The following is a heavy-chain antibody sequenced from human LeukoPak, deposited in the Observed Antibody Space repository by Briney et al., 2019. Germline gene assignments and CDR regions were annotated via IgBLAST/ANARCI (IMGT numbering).Heavy chain of an antibody. D-gene: IGHD2-15*01. CDR3: TRDLLLGGFPPFYFDY. CDR1: GFTFSSYA. CDR2: TSHDGNNK. V-gene: IGHV3-30-3*01. Sequence: QSGGSLRLSCAASGFTFSSYAMHWVRQAPGKGLQWVAVTSHDGNNKFYADSVKGRFTISRDNSKNTLFLQMNSLRPEDTAVYYCTRDLLLGGFPPFYFDYWGQGTLVTVSS. J-gene: IGHJ4*02.